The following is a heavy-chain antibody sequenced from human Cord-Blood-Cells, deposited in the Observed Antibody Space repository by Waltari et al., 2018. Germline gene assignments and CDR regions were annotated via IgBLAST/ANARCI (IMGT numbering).Heavy chain of an antibody. CDR1: EGTFSSYA. Sequence: VQLVQSGAEVKKPGSSVKVSCKASEGTFSSYAISWVRQAPGQGLEWMGGIIPIFGTANYARSFQGRVTITADESTSTAYMELSSLRSEETAVYYCARVVVVTAIPDYSDGMDVWGQETTVTVSS. J-gene: IGHJ6*02. CDR2: IIPIFGTA. CDR3: ARVVVVTAIPDYSDGMDV. D-gene: IGHD2-21*02. V-gene: IGHV1-69*01.